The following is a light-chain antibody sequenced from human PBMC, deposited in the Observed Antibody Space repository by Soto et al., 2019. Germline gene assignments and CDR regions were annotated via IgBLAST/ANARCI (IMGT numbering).Light chain of an antibody. J-gene: IGKJ4*01. Sequence: KMSLSSSSLSASVGDRVTITCRASQGISNYLAWYQQKPGKVPKLLIYAASTLQSGVPSRFSGSGSGTDFTLTISSLQPEDVTPYYSQNSTSAPHSFAGGTKVDIK. V-gene: IGKV1-27*01. CDR3: QNSTSAPHS. CDR1: QGISNY. CDR2: AAS.